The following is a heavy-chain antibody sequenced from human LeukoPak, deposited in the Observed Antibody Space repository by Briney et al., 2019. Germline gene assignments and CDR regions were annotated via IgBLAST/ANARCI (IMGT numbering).Heavy chain of an antibody. CDR2: INGGGGST. D-gene: IGHD3-10*01. V-gene: IGHV3-23*01. Sequence: GGSLRLSCAASGFTFSTYGMSWVRQALGKGLEWVSAINGGGGSTYYADSVKGRFTISRDNSKNTLYLQMNSLRAEDTAVYYCARGIPYGSGSYYNGYWGQGTLVTVSS. CDR1: GFTFSTYG. J-gene: IGHJ4*02. CDR3: ARGIPYGSGSYYNGY.